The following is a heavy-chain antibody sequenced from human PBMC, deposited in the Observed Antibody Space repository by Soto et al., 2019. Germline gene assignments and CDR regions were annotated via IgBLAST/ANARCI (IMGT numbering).Heavy chain of an antibody. D-gene: IGHD3-22*01. CDR1: GGSITSSSYY. CDR3: ARDRLRGYDSSGFYS. CDR2: IYYSGST. Sequence: AETLSLTCTVSGGSITSSSYYWGWIRQPPGKGLEWIGSIYYSGSTYYNPSLKSRVTMTTATSTNTVFLELRSLKSDDTAIYYCARDRLRGYDSSGFYSWGQGTMVTVSS. J-gene: IGHJ4*02. V-gene: IGHV4-39*02.